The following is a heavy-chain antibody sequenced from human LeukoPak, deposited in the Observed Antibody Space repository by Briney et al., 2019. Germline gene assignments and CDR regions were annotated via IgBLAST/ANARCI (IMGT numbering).Heavy chain of an antibody. CDR3: ARDLGIYYDSSGRATIDAFDI. Sequence: PLLISCTDAGGSISSGSYYMRWLRRPAGEGLEWIGRIYTSGSTNYNPSLKSRVTISVDTSKNQFSLKLSSVTAADTAVYYCARDLGIYYDSSGRATIDAFDIWGQGTMVTVSS. D-gene: IGHD3-22*01. J-gene: IGHJ3*02. CDR2: IYTSGST. V-gene: IGHV4-61*02. CDR1: GGSISSGSYY.